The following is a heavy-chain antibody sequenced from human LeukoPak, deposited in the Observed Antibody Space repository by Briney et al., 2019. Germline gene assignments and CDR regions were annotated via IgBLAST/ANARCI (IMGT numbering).Heavy chain of an antibody. V-gene: IGHV1-2*02. D-gene: IGHD1-26*01. Sequence: ASVKVSCKASGYTFTGYYMHWVRQAPGQGLEWMGWISINRGNTNYAQKFQGRVSMTTDTSTSTAYMELRGLRSDDTAVYYCARVTNWDLRGYNWFDPWGQGTLVTVSS. J-gene: IGHJ5*02. CDR2: ISINRGNT. CDR1: GYTFTGYY. CDR3: ARVTNWDLRGYNWFDP.